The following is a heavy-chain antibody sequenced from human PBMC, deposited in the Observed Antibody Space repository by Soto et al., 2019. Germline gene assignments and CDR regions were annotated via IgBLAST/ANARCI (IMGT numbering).Heavy chain of an antibody. J-gene: IGHJ4*02. CDR1: GFTFSSYG. CDR2: ISYDGSNK. CDR3: AKEGPMYYDFWSGYSPAAYYNY. V-gene: IGHV3-30*18. Sequence: GGSLRLSCAASGFTFSSYGMHWVRQAPGKGLEWVAVISYDGSNKYYADSVKGRFTISRDNSKNTLYLQMNSLRAEDTAVYYCAKEGPMYYDFWSGYSPAAYYNYWGQGTLVTVSS. D-gene: IGHD3-3*01.